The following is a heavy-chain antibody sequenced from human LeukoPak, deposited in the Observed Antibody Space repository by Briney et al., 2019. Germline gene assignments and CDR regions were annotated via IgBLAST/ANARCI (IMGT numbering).Heavy chain of an antibody. Sequence: GGSLRLSCAASGFTYSSYAMSWVRQAPGKGLEWVSAISGSGGSTYYADSVKGRFTISRDNSKNTLYLQMNSLRAEDTAVYYCAKTKWELPIYYFDYWGQGTLVTVSS. CDR3: AKTKWELPIYYFDY. D-gene: IGHD1-26*01. CDR2: ISGSGGST. V-gene: IGHV3-23*01. J-gene: IGHJ4*02. CDR1: GFTYSSYA.